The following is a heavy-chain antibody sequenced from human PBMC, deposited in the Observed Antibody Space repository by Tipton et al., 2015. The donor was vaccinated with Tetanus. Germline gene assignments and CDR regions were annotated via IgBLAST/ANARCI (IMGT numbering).Heavy chain of an antibody. V-gene: IGHV4-39*01. CDR3: ARRGGDFLTGYYDS. D-gene: IGHD3-9*01. J-gene: IGHJ4*02. CDR2: IYYSGST. Sequence: TLSLTCTVSGGSISSSNYYWGWIRQPPGKGLEWIGRIYYSGSTSYNLSLKSRVTISVDTSKNQFSLELNSVTAADTAVYYCARRGGDFLTGYYDSWGQGTLVTVSS. CDR1: GGSISSSNYY.